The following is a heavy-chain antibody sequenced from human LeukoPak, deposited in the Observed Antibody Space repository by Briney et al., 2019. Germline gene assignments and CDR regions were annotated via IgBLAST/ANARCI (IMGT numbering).Heavy chain of an antibody. CDR2: ISIGSTYI. CDR1: GITFSRYS. J-gene: IGHJ4*02. CDR3: ARVGY. V-gene: IGHV3-21*01. Sequence: GGSLRLSCAASGITFSRYSMNWVRQAPGKGLEWVSSISIGSTYIYYADSVKGRFTISRDNAKNSLYLQMSSLRAEDTAVYYCARVGYWGQGTLVTVSS.